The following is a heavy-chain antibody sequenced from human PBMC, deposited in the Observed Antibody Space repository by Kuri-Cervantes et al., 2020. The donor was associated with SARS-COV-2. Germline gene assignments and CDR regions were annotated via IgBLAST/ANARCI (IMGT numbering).Heavy chain of an antibody. Sequence: GGSLRLSCAASGFTFSSYSMNWVRQAPGKGLEWVSSISSSSSYIYYADSVKGRFTISRDNAKNSPYLQMNSLRAEDTAVYYCARDPYNWNRYYFDYWGQGTLVTVSS. CDR3: ARDPYNWNRYYFDY. V-gene: IGHV3-21*01. J-gene: IGHJ4*02. D-gene: IGHD1-20*01. CDR1: GFTFSSYS. CDR2: ISSSSSYI.